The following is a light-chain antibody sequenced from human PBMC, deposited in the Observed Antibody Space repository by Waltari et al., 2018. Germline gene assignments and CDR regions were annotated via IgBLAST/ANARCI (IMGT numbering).Light chain of an antibody. V-gene: IGKV1-5*03. CDR1: QNINSW. CDR2: KAS. J-gene: IGKJ1*01. CDR3: QQYRTNPWA. Sequence: DIQMTQSPSILSASVGERVTLTCRASQNINSWLAWYQQKPGMAPKLLISKASTLESWVPSRFSGSGSGTEFTLTISSLQPDDLATYYCQQYRTNPWAFGQGTKV.